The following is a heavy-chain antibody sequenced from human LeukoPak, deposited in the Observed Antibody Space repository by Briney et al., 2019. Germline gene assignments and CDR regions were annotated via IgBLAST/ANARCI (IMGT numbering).Heavy chain of an antibody. CDR1: GYSISSGYY. CDR2: IYHSGST. V-gene: IGHV4-38-2*02. Sequence: SETLSLTCTVSGYSISSGYYWGWIRQPPGKGLEWIGSIYHSGSTYYNPSLKSRVTISVDTSKNQFSLKLSSVTAADTAVYYCARGAYYGSGSYRGWWFDPWGQGTLVTVSS. D-gene: IGHD3-10*01. J-gene: IGHJ5*02. CDR3: ARGAYYGSGSYRGWWFDP.